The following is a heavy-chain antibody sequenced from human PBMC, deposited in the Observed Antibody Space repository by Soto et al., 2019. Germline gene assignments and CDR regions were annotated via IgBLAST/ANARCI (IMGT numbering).Heavy chain of an antibody. CDR1: GVSTSNHY. CDR2: IYYRGTT. CDR3: AKGGRQWLVTSDFNY. J-gene: IGHJ4*02. Sequence: PSETLSLTCSVSGVSTSNHYWTWIRKPPGQGPEWIGCIYYRGTTNYNASVKGRFTISRDSSKNTVSLEMTSLRAEDTAVYYCAKGGRQWLVTSDFNYWGQGALVTVSS. D-gene: IGHD6-19*01. V-gene: IGHV4-59*11.